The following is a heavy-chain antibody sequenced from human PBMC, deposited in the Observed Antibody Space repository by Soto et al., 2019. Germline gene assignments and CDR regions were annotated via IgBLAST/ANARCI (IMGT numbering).Heavy chain of an antibody. Sequence: QRWAPDRLRLPKPLSPPWPVNGGPSRGNNWSWTRNPPGKGWGGMGEINHRGSTNYNPSLKSRVTISVDTSKNQFSLKLSSVTAADTAVYYCASSCTSCYFWEGRIDYWGQGTLVTVSS. D-gene: IGHD2-2*01. CDR2: INHRGST. CDR1: GGPSRGNN. V-gene: IGHV4-34*01. CDR3: ASSCTSCYFWEGRIDY. J-gene: IGHJ4*02.